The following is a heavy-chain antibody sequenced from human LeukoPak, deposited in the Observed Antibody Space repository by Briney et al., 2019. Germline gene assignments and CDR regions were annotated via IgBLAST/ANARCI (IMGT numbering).Heavy chain of an antibody. CDR1: EFTFSSYS. V-gene: IGHV3-48*01. D-gene: IGHD3-3*01. J-gene: IGHJ4*02. CDR3: ARDQYDTWSRRGNFDS. Sequence: GGSLRLSCAASEFTFSSYSMNWVRQAPGKGLEWVSYITNSGNSKSYADSVKGRFTISRDNTKSSLYLQMNSLRVEDTAVFYCARDQYDTWSRRGNFDSWGQGTLVIVSS. CDR2: ITNSGNSK.